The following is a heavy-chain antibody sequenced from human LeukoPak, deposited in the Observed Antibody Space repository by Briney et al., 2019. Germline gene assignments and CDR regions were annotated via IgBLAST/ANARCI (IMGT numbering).Heavy chain of an antibody. CDR1: GGSISSYY. V-gene: IGHV4-34*01. Sequence: SETLSLTCTVSGGSISSYYWSWIRQPPGKGLEWIGEINHSGSTNYNPSLKSRVTISVDTSKNQFSLKLSSVTAADTAVYYCARNREGGSSFVNDYWGQGTLVTVSS. J-gene: IGHJ4*02. CDR2: INHSGST. D-gene: IGHD3-3*01. CDR3: ARNREGGSSFVNDY.